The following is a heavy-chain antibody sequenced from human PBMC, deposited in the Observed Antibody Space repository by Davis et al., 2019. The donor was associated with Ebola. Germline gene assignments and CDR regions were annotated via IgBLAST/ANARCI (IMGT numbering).Heavy chain of an antibody. CDR2: IWYDGSNK. CDR3: ARDVGHDYGDYISGMDV. J-gene: IGHJ6*02. CDR1: GFTFSSYS. V-gene: IGHV3-33*08. D-gene: IGHD4-17*01. Sequence: GESLKISCAASGFTFSSYSMNWVRQAPGKGLEWVAVIWYDGSNKYYADSVKGRFTISRDNSKNTLYLQMNSLRAEDTAVYYCARDVGHDYGDYISGMDVWGQGTTVTVSS.